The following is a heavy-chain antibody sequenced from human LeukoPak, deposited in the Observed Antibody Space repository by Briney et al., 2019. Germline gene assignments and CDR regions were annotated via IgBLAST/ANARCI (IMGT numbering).Heavy chain of an antibody. CDR2: IYSGGGT. CDR1: GFTVGSNY. D-gene: IGHD1-26*01. V-gene: IGHV3-53*01. CDR3: ARGLSGSYHYFDY. J-gene: IGHJ4*02. Sequence: GGSLRLSCAVSGFTVGSNYMSWVRQAPGKGLEWVSVIYSGGGTYYADSVKGRFTISRDNSKNTLYLQVNSLRAEDTAVYYCARGLSGSYHYFDYWGQGTLVTVSS.